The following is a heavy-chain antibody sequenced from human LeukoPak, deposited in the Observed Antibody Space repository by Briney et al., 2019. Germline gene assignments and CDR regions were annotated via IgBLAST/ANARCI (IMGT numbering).Heavy chain of an antibody. D-gene: IGHD3-16*02. Sequence: PGGSLRLSCAASGFTFSSYSMNWVRQAPGKGLEWVSYISSSSSTIYYADSVKGRFTISRDNAKNSLYLQMNSLRAEDTAVYYCARDRAVWGSYRSPEHAFDIWGQGTMVTVSS. J-gene: IGHJ3*02. CDR1: GFTFSSYS. CDR2: ISSSSSTI. CDR3: ARDRAVWGSYRSPEHAFDI. V-gene: IGHV3-48*04.